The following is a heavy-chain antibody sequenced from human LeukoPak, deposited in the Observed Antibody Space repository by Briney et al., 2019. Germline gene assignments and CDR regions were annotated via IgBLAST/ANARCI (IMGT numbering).Heavy chain of an antibody. CDR3: ARVAVGQWLGGDL. D-gene: IGHD6-19*01. CDR2: IKQDGSEK. J-gene: IGHJ3*01. Sequence: GGSLRLSCAASGFTFSSYWMSWVRQAPGKGLEWVANIKQDGSEKYYVDSVKGRFTISRDNAKNSLYLQMNSLRAEDTAVYYCARVAVGQWLGGDLWGQGTMVTVSS. CDR1: GFTFSSYW. V-gene: IGHV3-7*01.